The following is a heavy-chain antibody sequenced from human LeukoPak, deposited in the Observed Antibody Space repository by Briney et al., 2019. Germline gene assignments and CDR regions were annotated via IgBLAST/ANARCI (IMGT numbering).Heavy chain of an antibody. V-gene: IGHV4-31*03. J-gene: IGHJ4*02. CDR2: IYYSGST. CDR1: GGSISSGGYY. CDR3: AGGIVVRWDY. Sequence: SQTLSLTCTVSGGSISSGGYYWSWIRQHPGKGLEWIGYIYYSGSTYYNPSLKSRVTISVDTSKNQFSLKLSSVTAADTAVYYCAGGIVVRWDYWGQGTLVTVSS. D-gene: IGHD3-22*01.